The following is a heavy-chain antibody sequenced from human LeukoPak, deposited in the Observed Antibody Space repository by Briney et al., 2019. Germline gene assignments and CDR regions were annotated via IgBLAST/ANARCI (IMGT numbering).Heavy chain of an antibody. Sequence: PGGSLRLSCAASGFTFSSYWMSWIRQPPGKGLEWIGEINHSGSTNYNPSLKSRVTISVDTSKNQFSMKLSSVTAADTAVYYCTSGPRRAVGALWNWGQGTLVTVSS. CDR3: TSGPRRAVGALWN. D-gene: IGHD3-3*01. J-gene: IGHJ4*02. CDR2: INHSGST. V-gene: IGHV4-34*01. CDR1: GFTFSSYW.